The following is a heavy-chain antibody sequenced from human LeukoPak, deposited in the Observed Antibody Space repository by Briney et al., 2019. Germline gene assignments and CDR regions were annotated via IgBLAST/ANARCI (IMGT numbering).Heavy chain of an antibody. D-gene: IGHD1-14*01. CDR3: AWGSRSLYFDY. Sequence: ASVEVSCKASGYTFTSYDINWVRQATGQGLEWMGWMNPNSGNTGYAQKFQGRVTLTRNTSITTAYMELRSLRSEDTAVYFCAWGSRSLYFDYWGQGTLVTVSS. CDR2: MNPNSGNT. J-gene: IGHJ4*02. CDR1: GYTFTSYD. V-gene: IGHV1-8*01.